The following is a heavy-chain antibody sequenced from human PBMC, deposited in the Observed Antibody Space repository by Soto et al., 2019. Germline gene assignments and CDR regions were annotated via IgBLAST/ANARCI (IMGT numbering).Heavy chain of an antibody. CDR1: GFTFSAYG. J-gene: IGHJ6*02. D-gene: IGHD6-6*01. CDR2: MSNDGSNK. Sequence: GGSLRLSCVASGFTFSAYGMHWVRQAPGKGLEWVAVMSNDGSNKYYADSVKGRFTISRDNSKNMLYLQMNSLRTEDTAVYCCAKGSSSVYYYYYGIDVWGQGTTVTVSS. CDR3: AKGSSSVYYYYYGIDV. V-gene: IGHV3-30*18.